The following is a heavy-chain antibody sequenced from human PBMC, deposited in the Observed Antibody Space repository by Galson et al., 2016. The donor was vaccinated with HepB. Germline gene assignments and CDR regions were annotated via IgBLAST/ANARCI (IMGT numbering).Heavy chain of an antibody. Sequence: QSGAEVKKPGGSLKISCLGSGDIFRSHWIAWVRQKPGKGLEWMGLIYPGDSDTKYSPSFQGRVTISADKSLSTAYLQWSSLKASDTATYYCASQRFSGSYGWFDPWGQGTQVTVSS. J-gene: IGHJ5*02. CDR3: ASQRFSGSYGWFDP. CDR1: GDIFRSHW. V-gene: IGHV5-51*01. CDR2: IYPGDSDT. D-gene: IGHD1-26*01.